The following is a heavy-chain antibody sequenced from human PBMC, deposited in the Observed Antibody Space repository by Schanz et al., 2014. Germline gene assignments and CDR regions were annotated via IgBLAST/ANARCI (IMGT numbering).Heavy chain of an antibody. CDR1: GFSLNTYG. J-gene: IGHJ4*02. Sequence: QAQLMESGGGVVQPGTSLILSCSVSGFSLNTYGIHWFRQPAGKGLEWVAVIWNNGVTKYYADSVRGRFTISRDRFQIALYRRMSSLRAEDTAVESCARGADWSLHYWGQGALVIVSS. CDR2: IWNNGVTK. CDR3: ARGADWSLHY. V-gene: IGHV3-33*01. D-gene: IGHD1-1*01.